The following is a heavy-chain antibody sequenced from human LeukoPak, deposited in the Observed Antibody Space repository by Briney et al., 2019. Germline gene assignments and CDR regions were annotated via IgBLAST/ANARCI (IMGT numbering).Heavy chain of an antibody. CDR2: FYTSGST. J-gene: IGHJ4*02. CDR1: GGSISSGSYY. Sequence: SQTLSLTRTVSGGSISSGSYYWSWIRQPAGKGLEWIGRFYTSGSTNYNPSLKSRVTISLDTSKNQFSLKLSSVTAADTAVYYCVRDRTMVGGVDYWGQGILVTVSS. D-gene: IGHD4/OR15-4a*01. CDR3: VRDRTMVGGVDY. V-gene: IGHV4-61*02.